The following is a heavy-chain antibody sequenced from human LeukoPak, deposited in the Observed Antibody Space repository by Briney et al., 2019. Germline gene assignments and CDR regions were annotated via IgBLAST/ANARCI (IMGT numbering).Heavy chain of an antibody. J-gene: IGHJ6*03. CDR2: IYTSGST. CDR3: ARTYYDFWSGNYYYYYMDV. Sequence: SETLSLTCTVSGGSISSGGYYWSWIRQHPGKGLEWIGYIYTSGSTNYNPSLKSRVTISVDTSKNQFSLKLSSVTAADTAVYYCARTYYDFWSGNYYYYYMDVWGKGPRSPSP. CDR1: GGSISSGGYY. V-gene: IGHV4-61*08. D-gene: IGHD3-3*01.